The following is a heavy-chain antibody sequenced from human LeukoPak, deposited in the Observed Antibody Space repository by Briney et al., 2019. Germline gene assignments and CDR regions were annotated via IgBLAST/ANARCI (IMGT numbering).Heavy chain of an antibody. V-gene: IGHV3-53*01. CDR2: IYSGGST. Sequence: PGGSLRLSCAASGFTVSSNYMSWVRQAPGKGLEWVSVIYSGGSTYYADSVKGRFTISRDNSKNTLYLQMNSLRAEDTAVYYYARGQYYYDSSGYESYFQHWGQGTLVTVSS. J-gene: IGHJ1*01. CDR1: GFTVSSNY. CDR3: ARGQYYYDSSGYESYFQH. D-gene: IGHD3-22*01.